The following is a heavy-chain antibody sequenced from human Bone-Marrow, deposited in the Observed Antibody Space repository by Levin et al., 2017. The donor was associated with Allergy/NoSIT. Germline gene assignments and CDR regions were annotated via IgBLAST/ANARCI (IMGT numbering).Heavy chain of an antibody. D-gene: IGHD6-19*01. Sequence: PGGSLRLSCKGSGYSFTSYWIGWVRQMPGKGLEWMGIIYPGDSDTRYSPSFQGQVTISADKSISTAYLQWSSLKASDTAMYYCARLGQWLALYYFDYWGQGTLVTVSS. V-gene: IGHV5-51*01. CDR1: GYSFTSYW. CDR2: IYPGDSDT. J-gene: IGHJ4*02. CDR3: ARLGQWLALYYFDY.